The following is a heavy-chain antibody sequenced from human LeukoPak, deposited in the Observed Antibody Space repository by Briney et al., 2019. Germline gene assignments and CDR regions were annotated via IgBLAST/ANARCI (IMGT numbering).Heavy chain of an antibody. V-gene: IGHV3-23*01. CDR3: AKDRAPPGRGFWSGYYTATIDY. CDR1: GFTFSSDG. J-gene: IGHJ4*02. D-gene: IGHD3-3*01. CDR2: ISGSGGNT. Sequence: GGSLRLSCAASGFTFSSDGMSWVRQAPGKGLEWVSAISGSGGNTYYADSVKGRFTISRDNSKNTLYLQMNSLRAEDTAVYYCAKDRAPPGRGFWSGYYTATIDYWGQGTLVTVSS.